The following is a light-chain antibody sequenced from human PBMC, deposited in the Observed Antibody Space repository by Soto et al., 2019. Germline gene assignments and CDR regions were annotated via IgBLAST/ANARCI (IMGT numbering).Light chain of an antibody. V-gene: IGKV3-15*01. Sequence: EMVMTQSPATLSVSPGERATLSGRASQSVSSNLAWYQQKPGQAPRLLIYGASTRATGIPARFSGSGSGTEFTLTISSLQSEDFAVYYCQQYNNWPWAFGQGTKVEIK. CDR1: QSVSSN. CDR2: GAS. CDR3: QQYNNWPWA. J-gene: IGKJ1*01.